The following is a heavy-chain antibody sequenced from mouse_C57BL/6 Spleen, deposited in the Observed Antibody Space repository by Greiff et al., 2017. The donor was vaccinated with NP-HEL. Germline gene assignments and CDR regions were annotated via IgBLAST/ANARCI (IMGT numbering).Heavy chain of an antibody. V-gene: IGHV1-64*01. J-gene: IGHJ4*01. CDR1: GYTFTSYW. Sequence: VQLQQPGAELVKPGASVKLSCKASGYTFTSYWMHWVKQRPGQGLEWIGMIHPNSGSTNYNEKFKSKATLTVDKSSSTAYMQLSSLTSEDSAVYYCAREGGYDDAMDYWGQGTSVTVSS. CDR3: AREGGYDDAMDY. D-gene: IGHD2-2*01. CDR2: IHPNSGST.